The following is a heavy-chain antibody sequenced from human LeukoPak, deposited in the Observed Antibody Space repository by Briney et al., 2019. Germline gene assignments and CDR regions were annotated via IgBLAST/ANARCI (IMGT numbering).Heavy chain of an antibody. D-gene: IGHD3-10*02. CDR3: ARGRPVFGELLYSYYMDV. V-gene: IGHV1-69*05. Sequence: SVKVSCKASGGTFSSYAISWVRQAPGQGLEWMGGIIPIFGTANYAQKFQGRVTITTDESMSTAYMELSSLRSEDTAVYYCARGRPVFGELLYSYYMDVWGKGTTVTVSS. CDR2: IIPIFGTA. CDR1: GGTFSSYA. J-gene: IGHJ6*03.